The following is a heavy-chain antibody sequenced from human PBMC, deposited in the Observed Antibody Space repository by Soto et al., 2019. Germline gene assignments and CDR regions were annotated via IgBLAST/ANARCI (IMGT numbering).Heavy chain of an antibody. CDR2: INPSGGST. CDR3: ARTEMATIGAFDI. D-gene: IGHD5-12*01. Sequence: ASVEVSCKASGYTFTSYGISWVRQAPGQGLEWMGIINPSGGSTSYAQKFQGRVTMTRDTSTSTVYMELSSLRSEDTAVYYCARTEMATIGAFDIWGQGTMVTVSS. V-gene: IGHV1-46*01. CDR1: GYTFTSYG. J-gene: IGHJ3*02.